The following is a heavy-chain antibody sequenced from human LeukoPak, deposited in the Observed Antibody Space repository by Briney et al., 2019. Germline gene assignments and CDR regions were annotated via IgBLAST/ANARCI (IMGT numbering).Heavy chain of an antibody. CDR1: GFTVSSNY. V-gene: IGHV3-53*01. CDR3: AKDTIRNYCTSTSCYVVY. Sequence: GGSLRLSCAASGFTVSSNYMSWVRQAPGKGLEWVSVIYSGGSTYYADSVKGRYTISRDNSNSTLYLQMNSLRAEDTAVYYCAKDTIRNYCTSTSCYVVYWGQGTLVTVSS. D-gene: IGHD2-2*01. J-gene: IGHJ4*02. CDR2: IYSGGST.